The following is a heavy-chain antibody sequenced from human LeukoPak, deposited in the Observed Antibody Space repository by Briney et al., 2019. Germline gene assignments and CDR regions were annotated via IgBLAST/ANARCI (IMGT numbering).Heavy chain of an antibody. CDR2: IKQDGSEK. CDR1: GFSFTSYW. Sequence: GGSLRLSCAASGFSFTSYWMTWVRQAPGKGLERVANIKQDGSEKYYVDSVKGRFTISRDNAKNSLFLQMNSLRAEDTAVYYCANSVWGASQHWGQGTLVTVSS. CDR3: ANSVWGASQH. D-gene: IGHD3-16*01. V-gene: IGHV3-7*01. J-gene: IGHJ1*01.